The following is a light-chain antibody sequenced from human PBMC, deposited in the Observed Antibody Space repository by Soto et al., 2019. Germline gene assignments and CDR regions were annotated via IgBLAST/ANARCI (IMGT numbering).Light chain of an antibody. J-gene: IGLJ2*01. V-gene: IGLV3-21*04. Sequence: SYVLTQPPSVAVAPGTTASITCEGNNIGSKSVHWYQKKSGQAPVLVIHSDNDRPSGIPDRFSGSNSGNTATLTINRVEAGDEADYYCPVWDSITDHVVFGGGTKLTVL. CDR2: SDN. CDR3: PVWDSITDHVV. CDR1: NIGSKS.